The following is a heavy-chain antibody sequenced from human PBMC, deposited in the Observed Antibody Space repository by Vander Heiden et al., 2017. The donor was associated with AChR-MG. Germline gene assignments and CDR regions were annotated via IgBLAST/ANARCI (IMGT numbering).Heavy chain of an antibody. Sequence: EVQLLESGGGLVQPGGSLRLSCAASGFTFSSYAMSWVRQAPGKGLEWVSAISGSGGSTYYADSVKGRFTISRDNSKNTLYLQMNRLRAEDTAVYYCAKGRGGATRVFDYWGQGTLVTVSS. CDR3: AKGRGGATRVFDY. J-gene: IGHJ4*02. CDR1: GFTFSSYA. V-gene: IGHV3-23*01. CDR2: ISGSGGST. D-gene: IGHD1-26*01.